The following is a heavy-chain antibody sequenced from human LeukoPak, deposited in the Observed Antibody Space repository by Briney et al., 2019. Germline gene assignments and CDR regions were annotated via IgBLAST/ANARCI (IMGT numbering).Heavy chain of an antibody. CDR3: ASLRLMDYDYVWGSYRYPGGGP. CDR1: GFTFSSYS. D-gene: IGHD3-16*02. Sequence: GGSLRLSCAASGFTFSSYSMNWVRQAPGKGLEWVSYISSSSSTIYYADSVKGRFTISRDNAKNSLYLQMNSLRAEDTAVYYCASLRLMDYDYVWGSYRYPGGGPWGQGTLVTVSS. V-gene: IGHV3-48*04. J-gene: IGHJ5*02. CDR2: ISSSSSTI.